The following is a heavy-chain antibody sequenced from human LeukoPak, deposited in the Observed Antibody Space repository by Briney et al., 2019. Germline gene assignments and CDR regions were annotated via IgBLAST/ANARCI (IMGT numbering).Heavy chain of an antibody. CDR1: GFTFSSYA. Sequence: GGSLRLSCAASGFTFSSYAMSWVRQAPGKGLEWVSAISGSGGSAYYADSVKGRFTISRDNSKNTLYLQMNSLRAEDTAVYYCAKCACSGGSCYPLYWGQGTLVTVSS. D-gene: IGHD2-15*01. V-gene: IGHV3-23*01. CDR2: ISGSGGSA. CDR3: AKCACSGGSCYPLY. J-gene: IGHJ4*02.